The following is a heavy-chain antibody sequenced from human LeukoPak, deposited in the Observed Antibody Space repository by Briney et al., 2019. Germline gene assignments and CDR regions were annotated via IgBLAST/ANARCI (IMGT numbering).Heavy chain of an antibody. CDR3: ARAVVVVLPDDRPLFDI. J-gene: IGHJ3*02. Sequence: SVKVSCKASGGTFSSYAISWVRQAPGQGLEWMGRIITIFGTANYAQKFQGRVTITTDESTSTAYMELSSLRSEDTAVYYCARAVVVVLPDDRPLFDIWGQGTMVTVSS. CDR1: GGTFSSYA. CDR2: IITIFGTA. V-gene: IGHV1-69*05. D-gene: IGHD2-21*01.